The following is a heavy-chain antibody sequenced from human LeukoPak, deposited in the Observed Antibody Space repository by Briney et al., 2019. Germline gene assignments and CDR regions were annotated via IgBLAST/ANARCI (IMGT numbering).Heavy chain of an antibody. CDR2: IYYSGST. CDR1: GGSISSYY. V-gene: IGHV4-59*08. Sequence: SETETLICTVSGGSISSYYWSWIRQPPGKGLEWIGYIYYSGSTNYNPSLKSRVTISVDASKTQFSLKLSSVTAADTAVYYCARHRGHLVIFASWGRGPLFTVSS. J-gene: IGHJ4*02. CDR3: ARHRGHLVIFAS. D-gene: IGHD3-10*01.